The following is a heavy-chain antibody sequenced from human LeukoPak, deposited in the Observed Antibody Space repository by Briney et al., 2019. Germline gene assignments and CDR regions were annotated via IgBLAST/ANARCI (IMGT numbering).Heavy chain of an antibody. CDR1: GFSFNSDW. CDR3: TRVGYIGEGIDY. V-gene: IGHV3-7*04. J-gene: IGHJ4*02. D-gene: IGHD5-24*01. CDR2: IKQDGSKK. Sequence: GGSLRLSCAASGFSFNSDWMDWVRQAPGKGLEWVANIKQDGSKKSYVDSVKGRFTISRDNAKNSLYLQMNGLRAEDTAIYYCTRVGYIGEGIDYWGQGTLVTVSS.